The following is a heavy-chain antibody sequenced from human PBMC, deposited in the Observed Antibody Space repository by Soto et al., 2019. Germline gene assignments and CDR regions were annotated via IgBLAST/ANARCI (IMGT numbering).Heavy chain of an antibody. CDR2: FNRSGST. D-gene: IGHD3-10*01. CDR1: SYSGATGHY. V-gene: IGHV4-38-2*01. CDR3: TNSRGLSRADS. J-gene: IGHJ5*01. Sequence: SETLSLTCDVSSYSGATGHYWGWIRQPPGEGLEWLGCFNRSGSTYYRPPLKSRLAISVDMSKNQVSLSLASVTAADTAIYYCTNSRGLSRADSWGRGSLVTVSS.